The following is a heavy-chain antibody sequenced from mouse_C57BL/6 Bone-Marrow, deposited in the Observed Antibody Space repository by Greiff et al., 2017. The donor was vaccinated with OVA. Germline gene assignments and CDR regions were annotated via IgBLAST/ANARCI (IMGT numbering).Heavy chain of an antibody. D-gene: IGHD2-4*01. V-gene: IGHV1-18*01. Sequence: EVQLQQSGPELVKPGASVKIPCKASGYTFTDYNMDWVKQSHGKSLEWIGDINPNNGGTIYNQKFKGKATLTVDKSSSTAYMELRSLTSEDTAVYYCARRNDYDEVYYAMDYWGQGTSVTVSS. CDR1: GYTFTDYN. CDR3: ARRNDYDEVYYAMDY. J-gene: IGHJ4*01. CDR2: INPNNGGT.